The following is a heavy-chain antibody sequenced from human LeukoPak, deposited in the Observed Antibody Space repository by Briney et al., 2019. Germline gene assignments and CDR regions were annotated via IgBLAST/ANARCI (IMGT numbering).Heavy chain of an antibody. CDR1: GYTFTGYY. CDR3: ARDSKTLTDIVVVVAASQDPYYYYMDV. Sequence: ASVKVSCKASGYTFTGYYMHWVRQAPGQGIEWMGWINPNSGGTNYAQKFQGRVTMTSDTSISTAYMELSRLRSDDTAVYYCARDSKTLTDIVVVVAASQDPYYYYMDVWGKGTTVTVSS. J-gene: IGHJ6*03. D-gene: IGHD2-15*01. V-gene: IGHV1-2*02. CDR2: INPNSGGT.